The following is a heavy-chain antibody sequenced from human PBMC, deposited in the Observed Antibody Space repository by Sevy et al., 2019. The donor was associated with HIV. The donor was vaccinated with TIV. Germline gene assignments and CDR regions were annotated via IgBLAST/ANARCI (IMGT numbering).Heavy chain of an antibody. J-gene: IGHJ1*01. D-gene: IGHD1-26*01. V-gene: IGHV1-18*01. CDR1: GYTFTSYG. Sequence: ASVKVSCKTSGYTFTSYGISWVRQAPGQGLEWMGWISTYNGDTNSAQKLQGRVTMTTETSTSTAYMELRSLRSDDTAVYYGARVPSGSQGRGQYFHHWGQGTLVTVSS. CDR3: ARVPSGSQGRGQYFHH. CDR2: ISTYNGDT.